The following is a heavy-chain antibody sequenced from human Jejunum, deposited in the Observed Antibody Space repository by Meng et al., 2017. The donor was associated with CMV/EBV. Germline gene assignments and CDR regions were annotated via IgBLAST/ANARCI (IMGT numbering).Heavy chain of an antibody. CDR1: TFSRHW. V-gene: IGHV3-7*03. J-gene: IGHJ4*02. CDR2: IRKDGSEQ. Sequence: TFSRHWLPLVRPAPGKGLEWVANIRKDGSEQNYVDSVKGRFTISRDNARNSLYLQMNSLRVEDTATYYCVGVRTFNYDSSGHSLDYWGQGTLVTVSS. CDR3: VGVRTFNYDSSGHSLDY. D-gene: IGHD3-22*01.